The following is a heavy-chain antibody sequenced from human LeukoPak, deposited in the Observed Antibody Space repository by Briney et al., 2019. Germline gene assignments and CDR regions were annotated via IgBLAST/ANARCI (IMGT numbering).Heavy chain of an antibody. CDR2: INHSGST. CDR3: ARVMLWSGYYYYYGMDV. V-gene: IGHV4-34*01. J-gene: IGHJ6*02. D-gene: IGHD3-3*01. Sequence: SETLSLTCAVYGGSFSGYYWSWIRQPPGKGLEWIGEINHSGSTNYNPSLKSRVTISVDTSKNQFSLKLSSVTAADTAVYYCARVMLWSGYYYYYGMDVWGQGTTVTVSS. CDR1: GGSFSGYY.